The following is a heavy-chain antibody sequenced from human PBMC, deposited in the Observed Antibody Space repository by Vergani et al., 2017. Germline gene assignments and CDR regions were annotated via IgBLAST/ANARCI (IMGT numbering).Heavy chain of an antibody. CDR2: INNSGST. CDR1: GGSFSRYY. V-gene: IGHV4-34*01. J-gene: IGHJ3*02. D-gene: IGHD2-21*02. CDR3: ARPTRPSWRLSAFDI. Sequence: QVQLQQWGAGLLKPSETLSLTCAVYGGSFSRYYWSWIRQPPGKGLDWIGEINNSGSTNYNPSLKSRVTISVDTSKNQFSLKLSSVTAADTAVYYCARPTRPSWRLSAFDIWGQGTMVTVSS.